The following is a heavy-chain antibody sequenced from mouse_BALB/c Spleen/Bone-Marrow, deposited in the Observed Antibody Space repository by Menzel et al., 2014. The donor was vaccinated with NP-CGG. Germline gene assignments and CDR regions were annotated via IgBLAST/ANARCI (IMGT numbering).Heavy chain of an antibody. CDR3: ARWVVGRDYAMDY. J-gene: IGHJ4*01. CDR1: GYTFTSYF. CDR2: IYPGNVNT. D-gene: IGHD1-1*01. Sequence: QVHVKQSGPELVKPGASVRISCKASGYTFTSYFLHWVKQRPGQGLEWIGWIYPGNVNTKYNEEFKGKATLTADKSSSTAYMQLSSLTSEASAVYFCARWVVGRDYAMDYWGQGTSVTVSS. V-gene: IGHV1S56*01.